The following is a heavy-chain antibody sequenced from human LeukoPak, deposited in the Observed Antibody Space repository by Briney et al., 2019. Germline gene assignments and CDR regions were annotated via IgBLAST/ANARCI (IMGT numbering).Heavy chain of an antibody. CDR3: ARDPGGAESIYGDY. Sequence: GGPLRLSCAASGFTFSSYSMNWVRQAPGKGLEWVSSISSSSSYIYYADSVKGRFTISRDNAKNSLYLQMNSLRAEDTAVYYCARDPGGAESIYGDYWGQGTLVTVSS. CDR1: GFTFSSYS. D-gene: IGHD3-16*01. J-gene: IGHJ4*02. CDR2: ISSSSSYI. V-gene: IGHV3-21*01.